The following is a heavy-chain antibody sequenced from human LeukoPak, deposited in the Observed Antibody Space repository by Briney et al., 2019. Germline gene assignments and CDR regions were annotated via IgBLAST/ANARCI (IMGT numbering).Heavy chain of an antibody. CDR1: GFTFSSYA. V-gene: IGHV3-23*01. Sequence: PGGSLRLSCAASGFTFSSYAMSWVRQAPGKGLEWVSAISGSGGSTYYADSVKGRFTISRDNSKNTLYLQMNSLRAEDTAVYYCAKDTQYSSGWLIDYWGQGTLVTVSS. D-gene: IGHD6-19*01. CDR2: ISGSGGST. J-gene: IGHJ4*02. CDR3: AKDTQYSSGWLIDY.